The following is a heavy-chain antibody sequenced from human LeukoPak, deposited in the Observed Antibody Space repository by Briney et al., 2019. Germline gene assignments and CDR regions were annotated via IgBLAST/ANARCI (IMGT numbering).Heavy chain of an antibody. D-gene: IGHD6-19*01. Sequence: AGGSLRLSCAASGFTFSSYGMHWVRQAPGKGLEWVAVISYDGSNKYYADSVKGRFTISRDNSKNTLYLQMNSLRAEDTTVYYCAKDTAVAGTLIKYFQHWGHGTLVTVSS. CDR1: GFTFSSYG. CDR3: AKDTAVAGTLIKYFQH. J-gene: IGHJ1*01. V-gene: IGHV3-30*18. CDR2: ISYDGSNK.